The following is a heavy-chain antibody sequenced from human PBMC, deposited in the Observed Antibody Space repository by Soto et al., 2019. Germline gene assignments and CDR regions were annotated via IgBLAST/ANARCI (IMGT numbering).Heavy chain of an antibody. CDR1: GWSFSNYY. V-gene: IGHV4-34*01. CDR2: INHSGIT. CDR3: ARAWSSGFYFQY. Sequence: QVQLQQWGAGLLKPSETLSLTCVVSGWSFSNYYWSWIRQTPGKGLEWIGEINHSGITNYNPSLKTRVTISVDTSKSQFSLKLSSVTAADTAVYYCARAWSSGFYFQYWGQGTLVTVSS. D-gene: IGHD3-22*01. J-gene: IGHJ1*01.